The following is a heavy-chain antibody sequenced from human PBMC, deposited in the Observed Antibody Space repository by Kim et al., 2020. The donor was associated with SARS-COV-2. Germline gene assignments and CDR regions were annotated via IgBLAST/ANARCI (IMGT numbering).Heavy chain of an antibody. D-gene: IGHD6-13*01. CDR3: ARISGYSSNWFDP. Sequence: CNPSLKSRVTISVDTSKNQCSLKLSSVTAADTAVYYCARISGYSSNWFDPWGQGTLVTVSS. V-gene: IGHV4-4*09. J-gene: IGHJ5*02.